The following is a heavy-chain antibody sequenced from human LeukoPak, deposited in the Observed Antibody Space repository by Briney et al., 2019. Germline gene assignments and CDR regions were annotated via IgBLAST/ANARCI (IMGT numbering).Heavy chain of an antibody. CDR2: IIPIFGTA. J-gene: IGHJ4*02. V-gene: IGHV1-69*05. CDR1: GGTFSSYA. CDR3: AIDESYYFDY. Sequence: SVKVSCKASGGTFSSYAISWVRQAPGQGLEWMGRIIPIFGTANYAQKFQGRVTITMDESTSTAHMELSSLRSEDTAVYYCAIDESYYFDYWGQGTLVTVSS.